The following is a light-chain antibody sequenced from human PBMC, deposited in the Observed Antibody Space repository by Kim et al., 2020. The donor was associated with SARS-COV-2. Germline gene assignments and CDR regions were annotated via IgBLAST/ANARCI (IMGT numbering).Light chain of an antibody. Sequence: VSPGERATLSCRASQSLSTNLAWYQQKPGQAPRLLIHGASTRATGIPARFSGSGSGTEFTLTINGLQSEDFAVYYCQQNDAWPLTFGGGTKVDIK. V-gene: IGKV3-15*01. CDR3: QQNDAWPLT. J-gene: IGKJ4*01. CDR2: GAS. CDR1: QSLSTN.